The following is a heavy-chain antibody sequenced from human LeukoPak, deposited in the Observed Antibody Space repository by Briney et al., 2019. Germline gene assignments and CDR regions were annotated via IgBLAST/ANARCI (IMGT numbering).Heavy chain of an antibody. D-gene: IGHD6-13*01. CDR1: GGTFTSYG. CDR2: IIPIFSTA. Sequence: SVKVSCKASGGTFTSYGIRWVRQAPGQGLEWMGGIIPIFSTANYEQKFHGRVTITTDKYKSTAYMQLSSLRSEDTAVYYGASLYSSSWPPREYYFDYWGQGTLVTVSS. V-gene: IGHV1-69*05. CDR3: ASLYSSSWPPREYYFDY. J-gene: IGHJ4*02.